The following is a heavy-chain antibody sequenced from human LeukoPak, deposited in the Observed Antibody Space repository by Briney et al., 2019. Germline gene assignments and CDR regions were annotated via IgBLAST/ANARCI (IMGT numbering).Heavy chain of an antibody. CDR3: ARGMYCSAGSCYKGVDAFDI. V-gene: IGHV3-53*01. Sequence: GGSERLSGEACRFGIGSNYLTWLHQAPGKGLEWVSVLYTGGSTYYADSVKGRFTISRDNSKNTLYLQMDSLRAEDTAVYYCARGMYCSAGSCYKGVDAFDIWGQGTMVTVSS. D-gene: IGHD2-15*01. CDR2: LYTGGST. CDR1: RFGIGSNY. J-gene: IGHJ3*02.